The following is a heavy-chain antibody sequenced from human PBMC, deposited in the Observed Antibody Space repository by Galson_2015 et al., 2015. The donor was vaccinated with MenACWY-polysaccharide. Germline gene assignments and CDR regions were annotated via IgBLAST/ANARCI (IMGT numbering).Heavy chain of an antibody. Sequence: SVKVSCKASGDTFSNYAISWVRQAPGQGLEWMGRIIPFLGIAKYAQKFQDRVTITADKSTSTVYMGLSSLRSEDTAVYYCARVFCSGSSCYFDPWGQGTQVTVSP. CDR2: IIPFLGIA. V-gene: IGHV1-69*04. D-gene: IGHD2-15*01. CDR1: GDTFSNYA. J-gene: IGHJ5*02. CDR3: ARVFCSGSSCYFDP.